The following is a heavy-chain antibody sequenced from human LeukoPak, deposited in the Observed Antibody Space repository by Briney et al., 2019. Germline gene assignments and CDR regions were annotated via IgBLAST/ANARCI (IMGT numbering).Heavy chain of an antibody. J-gene: IGHJ4*02. CDR2: FYYSGST. V-gene: IGHV4-39*01. Sequence: SETLSLTCTVSGDSISTSSYYWGWIRQPPGKGLEWIGSFYYSGSTYYNPSLKSRVTISVDTSKNQFSLKLSSVTAADTAVYYCARHLRHDNYDILTGYYNSGNYYFDYWGQGTLVTASS. D-gene: IGHD3-9*01. CDR3: ARHLRHDNYDILTGYYNSGNYYFDY. CDR1: GDSISTSSYY.